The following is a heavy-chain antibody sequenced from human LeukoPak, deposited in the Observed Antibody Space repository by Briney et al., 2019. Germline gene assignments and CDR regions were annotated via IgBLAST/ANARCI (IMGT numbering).Heavy chain of an antibody. V-gene: IGHV3-30*02. CDR1: GFTFSSYG. Sequence: RSGGSLRLSCAASGFTFSSYGMHWVRQAPGKGLEWVAFIRYDGSNKYYADSVKGRFTISRDNSKNTLYLQMNSLRAEDTAVYYCAKDYGDYYYYMDVWGKGTTVTVSS. D-gene: IGHD4-17*01. J-gene: IGHJ6*03. CDR3: AKDYGDYYYYMDV. CDR2: IRYDGSNK.